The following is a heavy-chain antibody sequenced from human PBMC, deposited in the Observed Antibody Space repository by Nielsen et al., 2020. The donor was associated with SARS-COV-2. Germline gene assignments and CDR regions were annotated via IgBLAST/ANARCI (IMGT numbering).Heavy chain of an antibody. CDR3: ARRSHYYGSGIYYYYGMDV. Sequence: SETLSLTCAVSGGSISSSNWWSWVRQPPGKGLEWIGSIYYSGSTYYNPSLKSRVTISVDTSKNQFSLKLSSVTAADTAVYYCARRSHYYGSGIYYYYGMDVWGQGTTVTISS. D-gene: IGHD3-10*01. J-gene: IGHJ6*02. CDR1: GGSISSSNW. CDR2: IYYSGST. V-gene: IGHV4-39*01.